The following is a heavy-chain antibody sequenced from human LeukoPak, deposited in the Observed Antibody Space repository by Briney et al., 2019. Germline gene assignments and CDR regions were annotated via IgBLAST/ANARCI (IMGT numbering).Heavy chain of an antibody. J-gene: IGHJ4*02. V-gene: IGHV4-39*01. Sequence: SETLSLTCTVSGGSINSNSYYWGWIRQPPGEAREWMVSIYNSGYTYYNPSLKSRITITVNATKSQFSLKQSSVTAADTAVYYCARSSMFRGVTVDYWGQGTLVTVSS. CDR2: IYNSGYT. CDR1: GGSINSNSYY. D-gene: IGHD3-10*01. CDR3: ARSSMFRGVTVDY.